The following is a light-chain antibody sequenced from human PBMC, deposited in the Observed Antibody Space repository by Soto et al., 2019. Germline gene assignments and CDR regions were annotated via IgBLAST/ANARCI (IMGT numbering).Light chain of an antibody. CDR3: QQYGSSPRT. Sequence: EIVLTQSPGTLSLSPGERATLSCRASQIVTSSFLAWYQQKPGQAPRLLIYGASSRATGIPDRFSGSGSGTDFTLSISRLEPDDFAMYYCQQYGSSPRTFGQGTKVDIK. CDR2: GAS. J-gene: IGKJ1*01. V-gene: IGKV3-20*01. CDR1: QIVTSSF.